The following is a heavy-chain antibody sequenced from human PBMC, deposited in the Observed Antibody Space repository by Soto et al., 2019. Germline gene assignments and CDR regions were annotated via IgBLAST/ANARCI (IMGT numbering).Heavy chain of an antibody. V-gene: IGHV3-33*01. J-gene: IGHJ6*02. CDR3: ARPLVAPVAGPYYYGMDV. D-gene: IGHD6-19*01. CDR1: GFTFNSYG. Sequence: RRLSCTASGFTFNSYGFNWVRQAPGKGLEWVAVIWYDGNTKYYADSVKGRFTISRDNLRSTVYLQMNSLTAEDTAVYYCARPLVAPVAGPYYYGMDVWGQGTTVTVS. CDR2: IWYDGNTK.